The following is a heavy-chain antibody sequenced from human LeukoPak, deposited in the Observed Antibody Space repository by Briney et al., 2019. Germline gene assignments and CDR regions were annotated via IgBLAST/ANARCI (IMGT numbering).Heavy chain of an antibody. V-gene: IGHV1-18*04. CDR1: GYTFTSYG. D-gene: IGHD3-9*01. CDR2: ISAYNGST. CDR3: ARDVRLRYFDWLLYNYYYYGMDV. J-gene: IGHJ6*04. Sequence: GASVKVSCKASGYTFTSYGISWVRQAPGQGLEWMGWISAYNGSTNYAQKLQGRVTMTTDTSTSTAYMELRSLRSDDTAVYYCARDVRLRYFDWLLYNYYYYGMDVWGKGTTVTVSS.